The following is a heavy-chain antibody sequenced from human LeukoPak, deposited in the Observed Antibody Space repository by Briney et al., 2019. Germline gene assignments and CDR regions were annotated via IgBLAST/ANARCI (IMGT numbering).Heavy chain of an antibody. CDR3: ARYTYYDLWSGYPAWFDP. V-gene: IGHV4-61*02. D-gene: IGHD3-3*01. CDR2: HCPSGST. CDR1: GGSISSGSYY. Sequence: SETLSLTCTVSGGSISSGSYYWSSIRQPAGKVLEWIGCHCPSGSTNYHPSLKSRVTISVDTSKNQFSLKLSSVTAADTAVYYCARYTYYDLWSGYPAWFDPWGQGTLVTVSS. J-gene: IGHJ5*02.